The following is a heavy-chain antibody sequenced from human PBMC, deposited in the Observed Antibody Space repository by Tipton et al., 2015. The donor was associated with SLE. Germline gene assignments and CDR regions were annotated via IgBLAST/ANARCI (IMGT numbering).Heavy chain of an antibody. V-gene: IGHV4-39*01. Sequence: TLSLTCTVSGDSVSSTRYSWGWIRQPPGKGLEWIGTLYDGGSTHDNPSLRSRVTISVDTSKNQFSRKMTSVTAADTAVYYCASSASGWFDYWGQGTLVTVSS. J-gene: IGHJ4*02. CDR3: ASSASGWFDY. CDR2: LYDGGST. D-gene: IGHD6-19*01. CDR1: GDSVSSTRYS.